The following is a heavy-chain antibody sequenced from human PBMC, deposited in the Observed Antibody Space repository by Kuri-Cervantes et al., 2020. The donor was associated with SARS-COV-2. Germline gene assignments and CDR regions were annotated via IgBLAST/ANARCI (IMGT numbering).Heavy chain of an antibody. CDR2: VSYDGSSK. J-gene: IGHJ3*02. CDR3: AKDYCSSTSCSLYDAFDI. V-gene: IGHV3-30-3*01. Sequence: GGSLRLSCAASGFIFNRFAIQWVRQAPGKGLEWVAVVSYDGSSKYYADSAKGRLTISRDNSKNTLYLQMNSLRAEDTAVYYCAKDYCSSTSCSLYDAFDIWGQGTMVTVSS. D-gene: IGHD2-2*01. CDR1: GFIFNRFA.